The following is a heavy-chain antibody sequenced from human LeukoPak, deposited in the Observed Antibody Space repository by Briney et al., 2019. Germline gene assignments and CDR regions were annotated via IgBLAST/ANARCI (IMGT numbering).Heavy chain of an antibody. CDR2: IYYSGST. J-gene: IGHJ4*02. CDR1: GGSISSYY. CDR3: ARDRKEYSSSSCFDY. Sequence: SETLSLTCTVSGGSISSYYWSWIRQPPGKGLEWIGYIYYSGSTNYNPSLKSRVTISVDTSKNQFSLKLSSVTAADTAVYYCARDRKEYSSSSCFDYWGQGTLVTVSS. V-gene: IGHV4-59*12. D-gene: IGHD6-6*01.